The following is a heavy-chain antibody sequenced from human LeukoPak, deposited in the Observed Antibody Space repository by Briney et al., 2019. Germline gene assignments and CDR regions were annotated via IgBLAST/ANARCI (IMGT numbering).Heavy chain of an antibody. Sequence: GGSLRLSCAASGFTFSNYWMGWVRQAPGKGLEWVGNIKQDGSEKYYVDSVKGRFTISRDNAKNSLYLQMNSLRAEDTAVYYCATVEMATMEYWGQGTLVTVSS. CDR2: IKQDGSEK. CDR1: GFTFSNYW. D-gene: IGHD5-24*01. CDR3: ATVEMATMEY. V-gene: IGHV3-7*01. J-gene: IGHJ4*02.